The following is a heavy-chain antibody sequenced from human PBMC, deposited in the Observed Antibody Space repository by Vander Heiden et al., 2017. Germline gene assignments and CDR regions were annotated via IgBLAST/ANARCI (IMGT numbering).Heavy chain of an antibody. CDR2: IYYSGST. V-gene: IGHV4-31*03. CDR3: ARGRRAVAGFYFDY. J-gene: IGHJ4*02. CDR1: GGSIRSGGYY. Sequence: QVQLQESGPGLVKPSQTLSLTCTVSGGSIRSGGYYWSWIGQNPGKGLEWIGYIYYSGSTYYNPSLKSRVTIAVDTSKNQFSLKLSSVTAADTAVYYCARGRRAVAGFYFDYWGQGTLVTVSS. D-gene: IGHD6-19*01.